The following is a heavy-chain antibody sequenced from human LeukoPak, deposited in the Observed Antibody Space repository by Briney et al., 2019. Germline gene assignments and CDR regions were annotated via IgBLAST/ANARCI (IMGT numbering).Heavy chain of an antibody. CDR3: VRGQLERPFDFYYGMDV. Sequence: GGSLRLSCAASGSTFSSYWMHWVRQGPGKGLVSVARINGDESRTTYADSVRDRFTISRDNAKNTLYLQMNSLRAEDTAVYYCVRGQLERPFDFYYGMDVWGKGTTVTVSS. CDR1: GSTFSSYW. V-gene: IGHV3-74*01. J-gene: IGHJ6*04. D-gene: IGHD1-1*01. CDR2: INGDESRT.